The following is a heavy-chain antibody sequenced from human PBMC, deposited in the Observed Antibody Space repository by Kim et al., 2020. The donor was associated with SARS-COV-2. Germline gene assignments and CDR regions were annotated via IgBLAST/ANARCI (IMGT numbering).Heavy chain of an antibody. CDR2: ISAYNGNT. D-gene: IGHD3-3*01. CDR1: GYTFTSYG. Sequence: ASVKVSCKASGYTFTSYGISWVRQAPGQGLEWMGWISAYNGNTNYAQKLQGRVTMTTDTSTSTAYMELRSLRSDDTAVYYCARDSRGWFLAPRYYYYGMDVWGQGTTVTVSS. V-gene: IGHV1-18*04. CDR3: ARDSRGWFLAPRYYYYGMDV. J-gene: IGHJ6*02.